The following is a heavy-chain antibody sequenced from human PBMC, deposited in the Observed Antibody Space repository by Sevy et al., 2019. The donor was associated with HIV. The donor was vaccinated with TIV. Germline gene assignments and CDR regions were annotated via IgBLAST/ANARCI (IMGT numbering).Heavy chain of an antibody. D-gene: IGHD6-19*01. CDR1: GYTFIGYY. Sequence: ASVKVSCKASGYTFIGYYIHWLRQAPGQGLEWIGRINPSSGGTKYTQKFQGRVTVTTDTSVSTAYMELIGLRSDDTAMYYCAGQTSGWYDWFDPWGQGTLVTVSS. J-gene: IGHJ5*02. V-gene: IGHV1-2*06. CDR2: INPSSGGT. CDR3: AGQTSGWYDWFDP.